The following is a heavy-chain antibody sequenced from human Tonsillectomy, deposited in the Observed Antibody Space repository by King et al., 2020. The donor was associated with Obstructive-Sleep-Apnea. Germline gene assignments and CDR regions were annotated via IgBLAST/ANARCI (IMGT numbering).Heavy chain of an antibody. V-gene: IGHV3-64*01. D-gene: IGHD3-3*01. J-gene: IGHJ4*02. CDR1: GFTFRSYA. Sequence: VQLVESGGGLVQPGGSLRLSCAASGFTFRSYAIHWVRQAPGMGLEYVSAISRNGGSTYYANSVKGIFTISRDNSKNTLYLQMGSLRAEDMAVYYCARAERFLEWLVPLPDYWGQGTLVTVSS. CDR2: ISRNGGST. CDR3: ARAERFLEWLVPLPDY.